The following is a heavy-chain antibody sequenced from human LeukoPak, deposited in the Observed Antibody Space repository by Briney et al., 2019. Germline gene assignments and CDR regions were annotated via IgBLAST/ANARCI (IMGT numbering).Heavy chain of an antibody. CDR3: ARDPGYSYALDY. V-gene: IGHV3-21*01. Sequence: GGSLRLSCAASGFTFSTCSMNWVRQAPGKGLEWVASIDSSSSYIYYADSEKGRLTISRDDAKNSLFLQMNSLTDEDTAVYYCARDPGYSYALDYWGRGTLVTVSS. CDR1: GFTFSTCS. D-gene: IGHD5-18*01. CDR2: IDSSSSYI. J-gene: IGHJ4*02.